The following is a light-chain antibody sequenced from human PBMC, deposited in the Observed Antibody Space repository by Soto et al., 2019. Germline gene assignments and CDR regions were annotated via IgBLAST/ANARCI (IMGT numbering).Light chain of an antibody. CDR1: QSVSGN. CDR2: HTS. CDR3: QQYNSYAWT. V-gene: IGKV3-15*01. J-gene: IGKJ1*01. Sequence: EKVMTQFPATPSLSPGERATLSCMASQSVSGNLAWYQQRPGQAHRLLIYHTSTRATGITDRLSGSGSGTEFTLVVRSLQYDDLATYYCQQYNSYAWTFGQGTKVDIK.